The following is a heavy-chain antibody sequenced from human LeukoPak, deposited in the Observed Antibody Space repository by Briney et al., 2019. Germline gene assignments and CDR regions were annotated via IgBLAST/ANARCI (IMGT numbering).Heavy chain of an antibody. CDR3: GRDITRVSGGGYWFDP. CDR2: ISAYNGNT. D-gene: IGHD3-10*01. J-gene: IGHJ5*02. CDR1: GYTFTSYG. V-gene: IGHV1-18*01. Sequence: ASVKVSCKASGYTFTSYGINWVRQAPGQGLEWMGWISAYNGNTNYAQKLQGRVTMTTDTSTSTAYMELRSLRSDDTAVYYCGRDITRVSGGGYWFDPRGQGTLVTVSS.